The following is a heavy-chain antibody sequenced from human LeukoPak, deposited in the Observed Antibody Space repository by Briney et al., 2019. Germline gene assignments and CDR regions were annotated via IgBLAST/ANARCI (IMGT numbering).Heavy chain of an antibody. CDR2: IYYSGST. CDR1: GGSISSSSYY. J-gene: IGHJ4*02. CDR3: ARDGYSYGD. Sequence: PSETLSLTCTVSGGSISSSSYYWGWIRQPPGKGLEWIGSIYYSGSTYYNPSLKSRVTISVDTSKNQFSLKLSSVTAADTAVYYCARDGYSYGDWGQGTLVTVSS. D-gene: IGHD5-18*01. V-gene: IGHV4-39*07.